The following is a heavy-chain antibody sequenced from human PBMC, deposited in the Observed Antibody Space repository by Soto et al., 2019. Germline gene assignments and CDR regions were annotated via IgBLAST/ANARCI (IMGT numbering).Heavy chain of an antibody. J-gene: IGHJ5*01. Sequence: KPGGSLRLSCAASGFTFSSYSMNWVRQAPGKGLEWVSSISSSSSYIDYADSVKGRFTISRDNAKNSLYLQMNSLRAEDTAVYYCARTEYSSSSCFDSWRQGTLVPASP. CDR1: GFTFSSYS. CDR3: ARTEYSSSSCFDS. V-gene: IGHV3-21*01. D-gene: IGHD6-6*01. CDR2: ISSSSSYI.